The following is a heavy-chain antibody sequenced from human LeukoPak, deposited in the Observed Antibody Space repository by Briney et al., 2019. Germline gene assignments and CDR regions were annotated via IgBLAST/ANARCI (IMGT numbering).Heavy chain of an antibody. D-gene: IGHD5-24*01. V-gene: IGHV1-46*01. CDR3: ARDYRRDGYNRGVDH. Sequence: ASVKVSCKASGGTFSSYAISWVRQAPGQGLEWMGMIVPSSGGTAYAQKFQGKFTMTRDTSTSTVYMELNSLTSDDTAVYSCARDYRRDGYNRGVDHWGQGTLVTVSS. CDR1: GGTFSSYA. CDR2: IVPSSGGT. J-gene: IGHJ4*02.